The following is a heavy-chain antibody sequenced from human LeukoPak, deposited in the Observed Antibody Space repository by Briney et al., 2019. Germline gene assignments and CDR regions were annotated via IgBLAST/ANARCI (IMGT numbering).Heavy chain of an antibody. CDR3: ARDGGYSYGPFDC. Sequence: PSETLSLICTVSGASISSYYWSWIRQPPGKGLEWIGFFYNSGSTYYNPSLKSRVTISIDTSKNQFSLRLTSVTAADTAVYYCARDGGYSYGPFDCWGQGTLVTVSS. D-gene: IGHD5-18*01. CDR2: FYNSGST. J-gene: IGHJ4*02. V-gene: IGHV4-59*06. CDR1: GASISSYY.